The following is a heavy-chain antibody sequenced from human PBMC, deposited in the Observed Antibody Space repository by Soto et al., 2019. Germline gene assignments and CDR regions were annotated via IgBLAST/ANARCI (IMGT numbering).Heavy chain of an antibody. V-gene: IGHV4-59*01. CDR3: AREMMRDYYDSSGSIFDY. CDR2: IYYSGSS. D-gene: IGHD3-22*01. CDR1: GGSIGGYY. Sequence: PSGNLSLTCTVSGGSIGGYYWGWIRQPPGKGLEWIGYIYYSGSSKYNPSLRSRVTISVDTSKNQFSLKLSYVTAADTAVYYCAREMMRDYYDSSGSIFDYWGQGSLVIVSS. J-gene: IGHJ4*02.